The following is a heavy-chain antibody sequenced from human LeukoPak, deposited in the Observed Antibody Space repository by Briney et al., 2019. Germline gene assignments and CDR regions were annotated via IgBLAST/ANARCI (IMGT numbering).Heavy chain of an antibody. V-gene: IGHV4-59*12. Sequence: PSETLSLTCTISGGSTTGYFWSWIRQPPGKGLEWIGYIYYSGSTYYNPSLKSRVTISVDTSKNQFSLKLSSVTAADTAVCYCARDGGPGYSSSWSLDYWGQGTLVTVSS. D-gene: IGHD6-13*01. CDR1: GGSTTGYF. CDR2: IYYSGST. CDR3: ARDGGPGYSSSWSLDY. J-gene: IGHJ4*02.